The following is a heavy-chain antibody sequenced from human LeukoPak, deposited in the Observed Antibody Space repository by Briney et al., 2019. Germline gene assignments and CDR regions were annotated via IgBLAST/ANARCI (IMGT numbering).Heavy chain of an antibody. J-gene: IGHJ3*02. CDR2: ISGSGGST. CDR3: AKDLNGKFEAFDI. Sequence: GGSLRLSCAASGHSFSTYAMSWVRQAPGKGLEWVSGISGSGGSTYYADSVKGRFTTSRDNSKNTLYLQMNSLRAEDTAAYYCAKDLNGKFEAFDIWGQGTMVTVSS. V-gene: IGHV3-23*01. CDR1: GHSFSTYA.